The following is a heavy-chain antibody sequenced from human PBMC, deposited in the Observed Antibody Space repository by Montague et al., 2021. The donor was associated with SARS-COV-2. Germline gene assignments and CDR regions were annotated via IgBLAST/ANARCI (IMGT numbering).Heavy chain of an antibody. CDR2: IYYSGST. CDR1: GGSVSSGIYY. V-gene: IGHV4-61*01. D-gene: IGHD3-3*01. CDR3: ARDPWHITIFGVVTRYGMDV. J-gene: IGHJ6*02. Sequence: SETLSLTCTVSGGSVSSGIYYWSWLRQPPGKGLEWIGYIYYSGSTNYNPSLKSRVTISGDTSKNQFSLKLSSVTAADTAVYYCARDPWHITIFGVVTRYGMDVWGQGTTVAVSS.